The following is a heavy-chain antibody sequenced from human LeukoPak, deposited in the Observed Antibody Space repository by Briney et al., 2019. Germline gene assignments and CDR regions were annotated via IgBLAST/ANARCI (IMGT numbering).Heavy chain of an antibody. CDR3: AGTYSSGWDYFDF. CDR2: ISSSGSTI. Sequence: GGSLRLSCAASGFIFSSYEMNWVRQAPGKGLEWVSHISSSGSTIDYADSMKGRFIISRDNAKNSLYLQMNSLRAEDTGVYYCAGTYSSGWDYFDFWGQGTLVTVSS. J-gene: IGHJ4*02. CDR1: GFIFSSYE. D-gene: IGHD6-19*01. V-gene: IGHV3-48*03.